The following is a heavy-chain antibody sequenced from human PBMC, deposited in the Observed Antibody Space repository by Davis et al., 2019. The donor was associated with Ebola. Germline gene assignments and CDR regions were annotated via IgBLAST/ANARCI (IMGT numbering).Heavy chain of an antibody. J-gene: IGHJ4*02. CDR2: IFYSGGT. CDR1: GGTFSTTTHY. CDR3: VGGASSTWFPLFH. Sequence: MPSETLSLTCAVSGGTFSTTTHYWSWIRQPPGEGLEWVGSIFYSGGTYYNPSLETRVTMSVDTSKSQFSLKLDSVTAADTAVYYCVGGASSTWFPLFHWGQGALVTVSS. V-gene: IGHV4-39*01. D-gene: IGHD6-13*01.